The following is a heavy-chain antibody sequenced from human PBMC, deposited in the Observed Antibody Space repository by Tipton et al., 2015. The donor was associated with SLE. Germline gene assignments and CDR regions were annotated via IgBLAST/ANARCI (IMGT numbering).Heavy chain of an antibody. J-gene: IGHJ3*02. CDR1: GFTFSSYA. Sequence: LRLSCAASGFTFSSYAMSWIRQPPGKGLEWIGEINHSGSTNYNPSLKSRVTISVDTSKNQFSLKLSSVTAADTAVHYCARRASSSWSEAFDIWGQGTMVTVSS. D-gene: IGHD6-13*01. CDR2: INHSGST. CDR3: ARRASSSWSEAFDI. V-gene: IGHV4-34*01.